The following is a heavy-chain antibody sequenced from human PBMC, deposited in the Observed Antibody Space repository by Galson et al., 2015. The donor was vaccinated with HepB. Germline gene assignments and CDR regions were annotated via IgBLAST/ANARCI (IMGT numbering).Heavy chain of an antibody. CDR1: GYTFTSYG. CDR3: ARGLSYYYDSSGWFDY. J-gene: IGHJ4*02. D-gene: IGHD3-22*01. CDR2: ISAYNGNT. Sequence: SVKVSCKASGYTFTSYGISWVRQAPGQGLEWMGWISAYNGNTNYAQKLQGRVTMTTDTSTSTAYMELRSLRSDDTAVYYCARGLSYYYDSSGWFDYWGQGTRVTVSS. V-gene: IGHV1-18*04.